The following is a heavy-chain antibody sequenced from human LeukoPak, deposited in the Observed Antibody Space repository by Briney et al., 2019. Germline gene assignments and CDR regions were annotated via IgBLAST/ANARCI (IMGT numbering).Heavy chain of an antibody. Sequence: GGSLRLSCAASGFTFSSYGMHWVRQAPGKGLEWVAFIRYDGSNKYYADSVKGRFTISRDNSKNTLYLQMNSLRAEDTAVYDCAKLLSNSGRFLYWGQGTLVTVSS. J-gene: IGHJ4*02. CDR1: GFTFSSYG. CDR2: IRYDGSNK. V-gene: IGHV3-30*02. D-gene: IGHD4-23*01. CDR3: AKLLSNSGRFLY.